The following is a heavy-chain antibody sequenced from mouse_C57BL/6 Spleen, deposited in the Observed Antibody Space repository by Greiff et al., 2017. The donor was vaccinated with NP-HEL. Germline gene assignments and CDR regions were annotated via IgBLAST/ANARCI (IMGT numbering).Heavy chain of an antibody. D-gene: IGHD3-2*02. CDR1: GYSITSGYY. Sequence: EVKLQESGPGLVKPSQSLSLTCSVTGYSITSGYYWNWIRQFPGNQLEWMGYISYDGSNNYNPSLKNRISITRDTSKNQFFLKLNSVTTEDTATYYGAKTAQAYYFDYWGQGTTLTVSS. CDR3: AKTAQAYYFDY. J-gene: IGHJ2*01. CDR2: ISYDGSN. V-gene: IGHV3-6*01.